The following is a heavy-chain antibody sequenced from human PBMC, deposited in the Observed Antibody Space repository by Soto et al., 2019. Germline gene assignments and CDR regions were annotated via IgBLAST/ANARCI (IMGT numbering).Heavy chain of an antibody. D-gene: IGHD2-21*01. V-gene: IGHV3-15*01. CDR1: GFTFSNAW. Sequence: EVQLVESGGGLVKPGGSLRLSCAASGFTFSNAWMSWVRQAPGKGLEWVGRIKSKTDGGTTDYAAPVKGRFTISRDDSKNTLYLQMNSLKTGDTAVYYCTTDFDIVVPEGGNAFDFWGKGTMFTVSS. CDR3: TTDFDIVVPEGGNAFDF. J-gene: IGHJ3*01. CDR2: IKSKTDGGTT.